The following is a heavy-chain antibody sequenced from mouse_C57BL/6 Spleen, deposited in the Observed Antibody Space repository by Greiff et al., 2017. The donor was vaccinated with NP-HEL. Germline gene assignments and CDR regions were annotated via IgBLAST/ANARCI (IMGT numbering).Heavy chain of an antibody. Sequence: EVKLVESGPGLVKPSQSLSLTCSVTGYSITSGYYWNWIRQFPGNKLEWMGYISYDGSNNYNPSLKNRISITRDTSKNQFFLKLNSVTTEDTATYYCARIYDGDYWGQGTTLTVSS. CDR2: ISYDGSN. D-gene: IGHD2-12*01. CDR1: GYSITSGYY. V-gene: IGHV3-6*01. J-gene: IGHJ2*01. CDR3: ARIYDGDY.